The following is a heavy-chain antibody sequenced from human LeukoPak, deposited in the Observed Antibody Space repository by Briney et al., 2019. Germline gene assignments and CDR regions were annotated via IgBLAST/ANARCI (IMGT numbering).Heavy chain of an antibody. CDR1: RFTFSSYG. Sequence: GGSLRLTCAASRFTFSSYGMSWVRQAPGKGLEWVSGISASDGRTYYADSVKGRFTISRDNSKNTLYLQMNSLRAEDTAVYYCAKDRRYYGSGSYYKTEYYFDYWGQGTLVTVSS. J-gene: IGHJ4*02. CDR3: AKDRRYYGSGSYYKTEYYFDY. D-gene: IGHD3-10*01. V-gene: IGHV3-23*01. CDR2: ISASDGRT.